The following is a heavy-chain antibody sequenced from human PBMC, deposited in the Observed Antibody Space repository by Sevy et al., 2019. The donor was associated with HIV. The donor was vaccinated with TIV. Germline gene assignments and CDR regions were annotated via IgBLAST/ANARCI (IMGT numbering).Heavy chain of an antibody. CDR1: GGSISSSSYY. Sequence: SETLSLTCTVSGGSISSSSYYWSWIRQPPGKGLEWIGSIYYSGSTYYNPSLKSRVTISLDTSKNQFYLKLSSVTAADVAVYYCVRHAIVRPIYYDILTGYSPPYYYYYGMDVWGQVTTVTVSS. D-gene: IGHD3-9*01. J-gene: IGHJ6*02. CDR2: IYYSGST. CDR3: VRHAIVRPIYYDILTGYSPPYYYYYGMDV. V-gene: IGHV4-39*01.